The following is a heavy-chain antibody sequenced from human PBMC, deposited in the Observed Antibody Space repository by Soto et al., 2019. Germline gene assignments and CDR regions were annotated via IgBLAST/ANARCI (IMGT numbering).Heavy chain of an antibody. V-gene: IGHV1-18*04. J-gene: IGHJ4*02. Sequence: ASVKVSCKASGYNFSNNSIIWVRQAPGQGLEWMGWISGHTGNRFYAQRLQGRVTMTTDTSTSTTYMELRSLRSDDTAVYYCARLPRAHRGYYSFYYDYWGPGTLVTVSS. CDR2: ISGHTGNR. D-gene: IGHD3-22*01. CDR3: ARLPRAHRGYYSFYYDY. CDR1: GYNFSNNS.